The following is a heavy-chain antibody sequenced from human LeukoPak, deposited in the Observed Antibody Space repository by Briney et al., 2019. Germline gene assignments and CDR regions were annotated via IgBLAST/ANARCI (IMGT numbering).Heavy chain of an antibody. CDR1: GGSFSGYY. CDR3: ARHENDFWSGYPRSSFDY. Sequence: KPSETLSLTCAVYGGSFSGYYWSWIRQPPGKGLEWIGSIYYSGSIYYNPSLKSRVTISVDTSKNQFSLKLSSVTAADTAVYYCARHENDFWSGYPRSSFDYWGQGTLVTVSS. V-gene: IGHV4-34*01. J-gene: IGHJ4*02. D-gene: IGHD3-3*01. CDR2: IYYSGSI.